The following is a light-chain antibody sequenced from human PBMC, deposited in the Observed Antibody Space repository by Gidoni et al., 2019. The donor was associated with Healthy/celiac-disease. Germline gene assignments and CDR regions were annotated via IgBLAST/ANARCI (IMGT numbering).Light chain of an antibody. Sequence: DIQMTQSPSSLSASVGDRVTITCQASQDIGNHLNWYQQKPGKAPKLLIYDASSLETGVPSRFSGSGSGTDFTFTISSLQPEDVATYSCQQHHNLLYTFXQXTKLEI. V-gene: IGKV1-33*01. J-gene: IGKJ2*01. CDR3: QQHHNLLYT. CDR2: DAS. CDR1: QDIGNH.